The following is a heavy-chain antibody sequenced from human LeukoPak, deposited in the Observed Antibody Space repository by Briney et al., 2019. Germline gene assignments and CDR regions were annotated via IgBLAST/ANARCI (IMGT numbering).Heavy chain of an antibody. CDR2: TRGGGET. V-gene: IGHV3-23*01. CDR3: AKANWVSNADGVW. CDR1: GFSFTNYA. J-gene: IGHJ4*02. Sequence: GGSLRLSCAASGFSFTNYAMSWVRQAPARGPEWVASTRGGGETFYADSAKGRFTLSRDDSRNTVYLQMNNLRVEDTAIYYCAKANWVSNADGVWWGRETQVTVSS. D-gene: IGHD3-3*01.